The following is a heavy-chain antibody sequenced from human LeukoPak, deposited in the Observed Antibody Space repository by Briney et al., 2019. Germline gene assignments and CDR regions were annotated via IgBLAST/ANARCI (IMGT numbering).Heavy chain of an antibody. Sequence: GGSLRLSCAASAFSFSNYNMNWVRQAPGKGLEWVSYISSSSSTIYYADSVKGRFTISRDNAKNSLYLQMNSLRAEDTAVYYCARRVSSGYYTRNNWFDPWGQGTLVTVSS. D-gene: IGHD3-22*01. CDR2: ISSSSSTI. CDR3: ARRVSSGYYTRNNWFDP. V-gene: IGHV3-48*01. J-gene: IGHJ5*02. CDR1: AFSFSNYN.